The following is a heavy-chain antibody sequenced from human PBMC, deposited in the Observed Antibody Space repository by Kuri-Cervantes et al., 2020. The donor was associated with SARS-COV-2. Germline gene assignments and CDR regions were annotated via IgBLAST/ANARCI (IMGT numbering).Heavy chain of an antibody. CDR1: GGSFSDNH. D-gene: IGHD3-10*01. CDR2: INYSGTT. CDR3: ARLRRHNNAWFVTGYYMDV. Sequence: SETLSLTCAVYGGSFSDNHWTWVRQSPGKGLEWIGEINYSGTTNYNPSLKSRVTMSVDTSKNQFSLNLTSVTAADTAVYYCARLRRHNNAWFVTGYYMDVWGKGTTVTVSS. J-gene: IGHJ6*03. V-gene: IGHV4-34*01.